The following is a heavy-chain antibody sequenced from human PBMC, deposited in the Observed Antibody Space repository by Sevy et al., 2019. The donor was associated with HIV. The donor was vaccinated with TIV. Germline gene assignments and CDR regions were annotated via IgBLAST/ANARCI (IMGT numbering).Heavy chain of an antibody. CDR2: IKSKTDGGTT. CDR3: TTGGSYYYYGMDV. D-gene: IGHD1-26*01. J-gene: IGHJ6*02. CDR1: GFTFSNAW. Sequence: GGSLRLSCAASGFTFSNAWMSWVRQAPGKGLEWVARIKSKTDGGTTDYAAPVKGRFTISRDDSKNTLYLQMNSLKTEDTAVYYCTTGGSYYYYGMDVWGQGTTVTVSS. V-gene: IGHV3-15*01.